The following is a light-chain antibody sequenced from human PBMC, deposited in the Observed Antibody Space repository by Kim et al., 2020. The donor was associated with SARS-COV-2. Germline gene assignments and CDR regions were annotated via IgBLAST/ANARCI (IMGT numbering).Light chain of an antibody. Sequence: DIVMTQSPLSLPVTPGEPASISCRSSQSLLHSNGYNYLDWYLQKPVQSPQLLIYLGSNRASGVPDRFSGSGSGTDFTLKINRVEAEDVGFYYCMQALQTSNTFGQGTKLDI. CDR3: MQALQTSNT. J-gene: IGKJ2*01. CDR1: QSLLHSNGYNY. V-gene: IGKV2-28*01. CDR2: LGS.